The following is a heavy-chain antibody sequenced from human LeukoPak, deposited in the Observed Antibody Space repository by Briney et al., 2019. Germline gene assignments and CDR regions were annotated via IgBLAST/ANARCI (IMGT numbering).Heavy chain of an antibody. CDR2: ITSISSAS. CDR1: GFTFSIYA. J-gene: IGHJ4*02. Sequence: PGGSLRLSCAASGFTFSIYAMSWVRQAPGKGLEWVSSITSISSASFYADSVKGRFTISRDNSKNTLYLQMNSLRAEDTAVYYCAKDPSFRPGYFDYWGQGTLVTVSS. CDR3: AKDPSFRPGYFDY. V-gene: IGHV3-23*01.